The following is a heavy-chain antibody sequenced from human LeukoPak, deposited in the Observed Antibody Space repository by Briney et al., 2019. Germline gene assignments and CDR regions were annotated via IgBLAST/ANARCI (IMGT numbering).Heavy chain of an antibody. J-gene: IGHJ3*02. V-gene: IGHV1-2*02. CDR1: GDTFTDYF. CDR3: ARDRNSGSSLDI. D-gene: IGHD6-6*01. Sequence: GAPVKVSCKASGDTFTDYFVHWVQQAPGQGLEWMGCIRYNTGEKTSAQKFQGRVTMTRDTSISTAYMELSSLKSDDTAVYYCARDRNSGSSLDIWGQGTLLTVSS. CDR2: IRYNTGEK.